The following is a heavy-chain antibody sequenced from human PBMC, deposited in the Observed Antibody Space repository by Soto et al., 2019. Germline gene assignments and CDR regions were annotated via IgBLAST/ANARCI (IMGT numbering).Heavy chain of an antibody. CDR2: TCPGFGTG. Sequence: ASVKVSCKASGGTFNSSAISWVRQAPGQGLEGMGGTCPGFGTGNYAHKFQGRATITAGKPTSTAYMELSSLRSEDTAGKYCAGRSLGGYCGSGGSWFDPWGQGTLVTVSS. CDR3: AGRSLGGYCGSGGSWFDP. CDR1: GGTFNSSA. D-gene: IGHD2-2*01. J-gene: IGHJ5*02. V-gene: IGHV1-69*06.